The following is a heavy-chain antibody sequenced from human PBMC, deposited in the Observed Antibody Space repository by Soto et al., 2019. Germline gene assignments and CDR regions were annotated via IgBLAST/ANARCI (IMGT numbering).Heavy chain of an antibody. CDR3: ARRWGYTFDY. J-gene: IGHJ4*02. CDR1: GGSISSGGYS. V-gene: IGHV4-30-2*01. Sequence: SETLSLTCAVSGGSISSGGYSWSWIRQPPGKGLEWIGYIYHSGSTNYNPYLKSRVTISVDTSKNQFSLKLSSVTAADTAVYYCARRWGYTFDYWGQGTLVTVSS. D-gene: IGHD5-12*01. CDR2: IYHSGST.